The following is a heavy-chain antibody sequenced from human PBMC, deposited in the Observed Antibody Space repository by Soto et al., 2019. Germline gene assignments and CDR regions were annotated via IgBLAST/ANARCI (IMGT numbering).Heavy chain of an antibody. CDR3: ARVLTVATIPIEHWYFEC. D-gene: IGHD5-12*01. J-gene: IGHJ2*01. V-gene: IGHV1-3*01. Sequence: ASVKVSCKASGYTFTSYDINWVRQATGQGLEWMGWINAGNGNTEYSQKFQGRVTMTRDTSASTAYMELSSLRSEDTAVYYCARVLTVATIPIEHWYFECWGRGTLVTVSS. CDR2: INAGNGNT. CDR1: GYTFTSYD.